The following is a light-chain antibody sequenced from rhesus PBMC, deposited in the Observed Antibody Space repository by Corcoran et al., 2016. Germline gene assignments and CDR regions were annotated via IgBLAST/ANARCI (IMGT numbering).Light chain of an antibody. J-gene: IGKJ1*01. CDR2: GAT. V-gene: IGKV3-10*01. Sequence: QVILTQSPATLSLSPGERATLSCRASQSVSSYLAWYQQKPGQAPRLLIYGATSRPTGIPDRFSGSGSGTDFTLTISRLEPEDVGVYRCYQQSSGWTFGQGTKVEIK. CDR1: QSVSSY. CDR3: YQQSSGWT.